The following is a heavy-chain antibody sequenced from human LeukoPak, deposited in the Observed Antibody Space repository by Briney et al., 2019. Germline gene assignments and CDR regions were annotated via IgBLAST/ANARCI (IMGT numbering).Heavy chain of an antibody. J-gene: IGHJ4*02. Sequence: ASVKVSCKVSGYTFTSYDINWVRQATGQGLEWMGWMSPKSGNTGYAQKFQGRVTMTSYTSISTAYMERSSLGSEDTAVYYCARENGDGYNYDYWGQGTLVTVSS. CDR3: ARENGDGYNYDY. CDR1: GYTFTSYD. D-gene: IGHD5-24*01. CDR2: MSPKSGNT. V-gene: IGHV1-8*01.